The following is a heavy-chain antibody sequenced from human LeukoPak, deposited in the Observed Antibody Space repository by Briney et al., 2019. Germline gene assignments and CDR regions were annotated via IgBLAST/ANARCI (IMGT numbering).Heavy chain of an antibody. D-gene: IGHD4-17*01. Sequence: SETLSLTCAVSGGSISSNSYYWGWIREPPGKGLEWIGEINHSGSTNYNPSLKSRVTISVDTSKNQFSLKLSSVTAADTAVYYCARHYSHDYGDYENDYWGQGTLVTVSS. CDR3: ARHYSHDYGDYENDY. J-gene: IGHJ4*02. CDR1: GGSISSNSYY. CDR2: INHSGST. V-gene: IGHV4-39*01.